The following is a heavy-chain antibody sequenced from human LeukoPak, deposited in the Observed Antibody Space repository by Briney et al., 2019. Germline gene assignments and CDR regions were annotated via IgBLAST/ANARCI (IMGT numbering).Heavy chain of an antibody. V-gene: IGHV5-51*01. CDR1: GFSFTGYW. CDR3: ARHSSTGIDY. Sequence: GESLQISCQASGFSFTGYWIGWVRQMPGKRLEWMGILYPGDSDTRYSPSLQGQVTMSADEYISTAYLQWATLNASDSAMYYCARHSSTGIDYWGQGTLVTVSS. D-gene: IGHD2-2*01. J-gene: IGHJ4*02. CDR2: LYPGDSDT.